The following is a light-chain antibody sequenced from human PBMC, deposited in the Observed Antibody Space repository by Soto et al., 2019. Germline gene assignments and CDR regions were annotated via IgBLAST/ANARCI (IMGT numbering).Light chain of an antibody. CDR2: EVS. CDR1: SSDVGGYNY. J-gene: IGLJ3*02. Sequence: QSALTQPASVSGSPGQSISISRTGTSSDVGGYNYVSWYQHHPGKAPKLMIYEVSNRPSGVSNRFSGSKSGNTASLTISGLQAEDEADYYCSSYASSSTGVFGGGTKLTVL. CDR3: SSYASSSTGV. V-gene: IGLV2-14*01.